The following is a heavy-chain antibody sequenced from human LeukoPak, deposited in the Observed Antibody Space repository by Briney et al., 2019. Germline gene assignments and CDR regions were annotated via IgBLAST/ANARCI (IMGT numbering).Heavy chain of an antibody. CDR1: GDSINYYY. CDR2: IHYTGTT. V-gene: IGHV4-59*08. D-gene: IGHD6-19*01. CDR3: ARAVTGTSLVDF. J-gene: IGHJ4*02. Sequence: SETLSLTCTVSGDSINYYYWSWIRQSPGKGLEWIGYIHYTGTTNYNPSLKSRVTISVDTSKSQVSLKLSSVTAADTAVYYCARAVTGTSLVDFWGQGTLVAVSS.